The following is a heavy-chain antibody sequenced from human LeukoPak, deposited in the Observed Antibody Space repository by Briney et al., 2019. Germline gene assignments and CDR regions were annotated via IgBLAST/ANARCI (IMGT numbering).Heavy chain of an antibody. CDR2: ISSSSGTI. D-gene: IGHD5-18*01. Sequence: GGSLRLSRAASGLIFSNYNMNWVRQTPGKGLEWLSYISSSSGTIYYADSVKGRFTISGDNAKNSLYLQMNSLRAEDTAVYYCARALGYSYGYAVDYWGQGTLVTVSS. CDR1: GLIFSNYN. CDR3: ARALGYSYGYAVDY. V-gene: IGHV3-48*01. J-gene: IGHJ4*02.